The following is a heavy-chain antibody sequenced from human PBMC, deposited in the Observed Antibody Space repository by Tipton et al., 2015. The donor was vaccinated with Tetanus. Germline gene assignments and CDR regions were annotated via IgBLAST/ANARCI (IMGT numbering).Heavy chain of an antibody. J-gene: IGHJ4*02. CDR2: VSYSGST. D-gene: IGHD3-22*01. V-gene: IGHV4-61*01. CDR3: ARDSYYSSRWSFADY. CDR1: GGSVRSGSYY. Sequence: LRLSCTVSGGSVRSGSYYWNWIRQPPGKGLEWIGYVSYSGSTNSNYSLKSRITISQDTSKNQFSLELTSVTAADTAVYYCARDSYYSSRWSFADYWGQGTLVTVSS.